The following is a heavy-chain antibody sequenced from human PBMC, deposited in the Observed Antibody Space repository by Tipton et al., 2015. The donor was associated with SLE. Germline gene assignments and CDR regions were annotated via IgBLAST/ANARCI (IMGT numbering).Heavy chain of an antibody. D-gene: IGHD6-6*01. J-gene: IGHJ2*01. CDR1: GFTFSSYG. Sequence: SLRLSCAASGFTFSSYGMHWVRQAPGKGLEWVAFIRYDGSNKYYADSVKGRFTISRDNSKNTLYLQMNSLRAEDTAVYYCAKGEYSRSSGWYFDLWGRGTLVTVSS. V-gene: IGHV3-30*02. CDR3: AKGEYSRSSGWYFDL. CDR2: IRYDGSNK.